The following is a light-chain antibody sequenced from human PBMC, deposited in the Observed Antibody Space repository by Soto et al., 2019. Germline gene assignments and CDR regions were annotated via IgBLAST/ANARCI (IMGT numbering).Light chain of an antibody. CDR1: SSDVGGYNY. J-gene: IGLJ2*01. V-gene: IGLV2-14*01. CDR3: SPYTSSSTVV. CDR2: EVS. Sequence: QSALTQPASVSGSPGQSITISCTGTSSDVGGYNYVSWYQQHPGKAPKLMIYEVSNRPSGVSNRFSGSKSGNTASLTISVLQAEDEADYYCSPYTSSSTVVFGGGTKLTVL.